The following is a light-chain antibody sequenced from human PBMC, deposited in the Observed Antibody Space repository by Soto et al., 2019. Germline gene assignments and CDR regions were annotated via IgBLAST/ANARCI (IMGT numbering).Light chain of an antibody. Sequence: QSALTQPPSVSGSPGQSVAISCTGTGSNVGSYNRVSWYQQPPGTAPKLMIYDVNNRPSEVPDRFAGSKSGNTPSLTIYGLQSEDEAAYYCSSYRIGSAYVFRTGTQVTVL. V-gene: IGLV2-18*02. CDR3: SSYRIGSAYV. CDR2: DVN. CDR1: GSNVGSYNR. J-gene: IGLJ1*01.